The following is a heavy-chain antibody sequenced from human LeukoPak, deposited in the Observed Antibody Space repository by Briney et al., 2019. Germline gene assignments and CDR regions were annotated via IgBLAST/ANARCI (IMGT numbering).Heavy chain of an antibody. J-gene: IGHJ4*02. V-gene: IGHV4-39*07. CDR3: AKDRLRAADGNFFVAY. CDR1: GGSISSSSYY. CDR2: IYYSGST. D-gene: IGHD6-13*01. Sequence: SETLSLTCTVSGGSISSSSYYWGWIRQPPGKGLEWIGSIYYSGSTYYNPSLKSRVTISVDTSKNQFSLKLSSVTAADTAVYYCAKDRLRAADGNFFVAYWGQGTLVSVSS.